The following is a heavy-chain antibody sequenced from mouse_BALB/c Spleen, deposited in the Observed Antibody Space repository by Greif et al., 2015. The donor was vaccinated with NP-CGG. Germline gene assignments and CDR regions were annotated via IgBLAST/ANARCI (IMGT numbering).Heavy chain of an antibody. CDR1: GFAFSSYD. CDR2: ISSGGGST. V-gene: IGHV5-12-1*01. CDR3: ARHRRYDEGAMDY. D-gene: IGHD2-14*01. J-gene: IGHJ4*01. Sequence: EVKVVESGGGLVKPGGSLKLSCAASGFAFSSYDMSWVRQTPEKRLEWVAYISSGGGSTYYPDTVKGRFTISRDNAKNTLYLQMSSLKSEDTAMYYCARHRRYDEGAMDYWGQGTSVTVSS.